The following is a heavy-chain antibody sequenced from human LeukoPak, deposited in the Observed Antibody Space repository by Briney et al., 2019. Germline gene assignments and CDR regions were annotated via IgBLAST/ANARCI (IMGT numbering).Heavy chain of an antibody. CDR2: ISAYNGNT. CDR3: ARDPRQYSYGYYFDY. J-gene: IGHJ4*02. D-gene: IGHD5-18*01. Sequence: GASVKVSCKASGYTFTSYGISWVRQAPGQGLKWMGWISAYNGNTNYAQKLQGRVTMTTDTSTSTAYMEVRSLRSGDTAVYYCARDPRQYSYGYYFDYWGQGTLVTVSS. CDR1: GYTFTSYG. V-gene: IGHV1-18*01.